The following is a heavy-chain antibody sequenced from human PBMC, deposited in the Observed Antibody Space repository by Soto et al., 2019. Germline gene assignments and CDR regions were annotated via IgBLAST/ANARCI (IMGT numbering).Heavy chain of an antibody. CDR1: GGSISGRDYY. J-gene: IGHJ4*02. CDR3: ARGLLTNSDRTIDY. D-gene: IGHD3-9*01. CDR2: IYYTGSA. Sequence: QEQLQESGPGLVKPSQTLSLTCTVSGGSISGRDYYWSWIRQPPGKGLEYIGYIYYTGSAYYNPSLKSRVSMSVDTSKNQFSLSLRSVTAADTAVYYCARGLLTNSDRTIDYWGQGTLVSVSS. V-gene: IGHV4-30-4*01.